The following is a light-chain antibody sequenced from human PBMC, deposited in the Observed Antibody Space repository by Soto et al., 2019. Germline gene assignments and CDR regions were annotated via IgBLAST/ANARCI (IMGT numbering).Light chain of an antibody. Sequence: DIQMTQSPSSVSASVGDRVTITCRASQGISSYLAWFQQKPGKAPKRLIYAASSLQSGVPSRFSGSGSGTEFTLTISSLQPEDFATYYCLQHNSYPLGFGGGTTGDIK. CDR2: AAS. CDR3: LQHNSYPLG. V-gene: IGKV1-17*03. J-gene: IGKJ4*01. CDR1: QGISSY.